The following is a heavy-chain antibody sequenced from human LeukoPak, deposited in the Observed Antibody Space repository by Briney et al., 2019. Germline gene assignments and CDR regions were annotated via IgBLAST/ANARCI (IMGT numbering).Heavy chain of an antibody. D-gene: IGHD2-15*01. CDR1: GFTFSGYW. CDR3: ARELSGSSSRHFDY. V-gene: IGHV3-74*01. Sequence: GGSLRLSCAASGFTFSGYWMHWVRQAPGKGLVWVSRINTDGGNTNYADSVKGRFTISRDNAKDTLYLQMNSMRAEDTAVYYCARELSGSSSRHFDYWGQGTLVTVSS. CDR2: INTDGGNT. J-gene: IGHJ4*02.